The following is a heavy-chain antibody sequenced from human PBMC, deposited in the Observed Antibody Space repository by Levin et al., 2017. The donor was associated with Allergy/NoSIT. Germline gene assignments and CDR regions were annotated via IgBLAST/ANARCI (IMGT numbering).Heavy chain of an antibody. CDR3: VRIRERTGSTNDASDR. CDR1: GFTFSSHW. CDR2: VSRDGTAT. D-gene: IGHD1-1*01. Sequence: PGGSLRLSCVASGFTFSSHWMHWVRQVPGKGLVWVSRVSRDGTATGYADSVKGRFTISRDNAKNTVYLRMNSLRVEDTAVYYCVRIRERTGSTNDASDRWGQGTMVTVSS. V-gene: IGHV3-74*01. J-gene: IGHJ3*01.